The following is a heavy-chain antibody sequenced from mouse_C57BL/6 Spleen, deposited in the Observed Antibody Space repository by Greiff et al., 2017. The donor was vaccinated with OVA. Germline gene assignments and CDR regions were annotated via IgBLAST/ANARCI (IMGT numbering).Heavy chain of an antibody. J-gene: IGHJ2*01. CDR3: ARGGNYWY. CDR1: GYTFTDYY. CDR2: INPNNGGT. D-gene: IGHD2-1*01. Sequence: VQLQQSGPELVKPGASVKISCKASGYTFTDYYMNWVKQSHGKSLEWIGDINPNNGGTSYNQKFKGKATLTVDKSSSTAYMELRSLTSEDSAVYYCARGGNYWYWGQGTTLTVSS. V-gene: IGHV1-26*01.